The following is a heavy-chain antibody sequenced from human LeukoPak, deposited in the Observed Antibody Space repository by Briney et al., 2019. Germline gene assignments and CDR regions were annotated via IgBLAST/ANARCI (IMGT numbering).Heavy chain of an antibody. CDR1: GFTFSSYW. V-gene: IGHV3-7*01. CDR2: IKKDGSEK. D-gene: IGHD3-3*01. J-gene: IGHJ5*02. CDR3: ARVITIFGVASSNGPVVEDWFDP. Sequence: GGSLRLSCAASGFTFSSYWMSWVRQAPGKGLEWVANIKKDGSEKYYVDSVKGRFTISRDNAKNSLYLQMNSLRAEDTAVYYCARVITIFGVASSNGPVVEDWFDPWGQGTLVTVSS.